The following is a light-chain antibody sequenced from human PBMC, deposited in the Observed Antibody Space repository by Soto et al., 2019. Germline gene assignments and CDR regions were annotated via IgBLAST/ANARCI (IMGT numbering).Light chain of an antibody. J-gene: IGLJ1*01. V-gene: IGLV2-14*03. Sequence: QSVLTQPASVSGSPGQWITISCTGTSSDVGGYNYVSWYQHHPGKGPNLIIYDVSDRPSGVSNRFSGSKSGNTASLTISGLQAEDEAYYYCNSYTTSNSYVFGTGTKVT. CDR3: NSYTTSNSYV. CDR1: SSDVGGYNY. CDR2: DVS.